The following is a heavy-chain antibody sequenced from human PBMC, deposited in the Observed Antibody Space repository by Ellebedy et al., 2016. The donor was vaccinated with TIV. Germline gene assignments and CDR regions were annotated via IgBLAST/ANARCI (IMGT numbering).Heavy chain of an antibody. Sequence: SETLSLTXAVYGGSFSGYYWSWIRQPPGKGLEWIGEINHSGSTNYNPSLKSRVTISVDTSKNQFSLKLSSVTAADTAVYYCARYVRREAFDYWGQGTLVTVSS. CDR1: GGSFSGYY. D-gene: IGHD3-16*01. V-gene: IGHV4-34*01. CDR2: INHSGST. J-gene: IGHJ4*02. CDR3: ARYVRREAFDY.